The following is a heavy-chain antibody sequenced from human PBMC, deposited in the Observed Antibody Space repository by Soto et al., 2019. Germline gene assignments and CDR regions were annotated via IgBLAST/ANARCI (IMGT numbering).Heavy chain of an antibody. CDR2: IIPIFGTA. J-gene: IGHJ3*02. CDR1: GGTFSSYA. V-gene: IGHV1-69*01. CDR3: ARGPDRYCSGGSCCSGAFDI. D-gene: IGHD2-15*01. Sequence: QVQLVQSGAEVKKPGSSVKVSCKASGGTFSSYAISWVRQAPGQGLEWMGGIIPIFGTANYAQKFQGRVRINADESTPTAYMELSRLRSEATAVYYCARGPDRYCSGGSCCSGAFDIWGQGTMVTVSS.